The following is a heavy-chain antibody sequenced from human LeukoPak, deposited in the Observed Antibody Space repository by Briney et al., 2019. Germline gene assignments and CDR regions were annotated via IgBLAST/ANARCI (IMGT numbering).Heavy chain of an antibody. CDR3: ARGTGDTSSWFHDY. V-gene: IGHV3-30*09. CDR2: ISYDINNK. D-gene: IGHD6-13*01. Sequence: SGGSLRLSCAAPGFSFSNYAMHWVRQAPGKGLEWVAVISYDINNKYYADSVKGRFAISRDNSKDTLYLQMNSLRPEDTAVYHCARGTGDTSSWFHDYWGQGTLVTVSS. J-gene: IGHJ4*02. CDR1: GFSFSNYA.